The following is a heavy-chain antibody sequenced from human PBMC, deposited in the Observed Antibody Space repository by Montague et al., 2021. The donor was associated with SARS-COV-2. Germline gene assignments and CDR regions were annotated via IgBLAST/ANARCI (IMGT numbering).Heavy chain of an antibody. D-gene: IGHD3-9*01. CDR2: IYYSGST. CDR3: ARTYYDIVTGCYNRGAFDI. Sequence: SETLSLTCTVSGGSINSYYWSWIRQPPGKGLEWIGYIYYSGSTNYNPSLKSRVTISVDTSKNQFSLKLSSVTAADTAVYYCARTYYDIVTGCYNRGAFDIWGQGTMVTVSS. J-gene: IGHJ3*02. CDR1: GGSINSYY. V-gene: IGHV4-59*01.